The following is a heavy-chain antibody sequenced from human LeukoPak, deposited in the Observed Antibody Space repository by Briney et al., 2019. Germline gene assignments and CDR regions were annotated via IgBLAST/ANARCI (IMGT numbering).Heavy chain of an antibody. CDR3: ASGQSWYGIANDY. Sequence: GGSLRLSCAASGFTFSSHAMHWIRQAPGKGLEWVANIKQDGSKKSYVDSVKGRFTISRDNAKNSLYLQMNSLRAEDTAVYYCASGQSWYGIANDYWGQGTLVTVSS. V-gene: IGHV3-7*01. CDR2: IKQDGSKK. D-gene: IGHD6-13*01. CDR1: GFTFSSHA. J-gene: IGHJ4*02.